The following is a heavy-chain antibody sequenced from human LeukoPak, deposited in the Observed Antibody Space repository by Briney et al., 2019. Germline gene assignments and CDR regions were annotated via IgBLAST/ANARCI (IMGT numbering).Heavy chain of an antibody. CDR2: IYYSGST. CDR1: GGSISSYY. CDR3: ARAASDFWSGYYYYYMDV. V-gene: IGHV4-59*01. Sequence: PSETLSLTCTVSGGSISSYYWGWIRQPPGKGLEWIGYIYYSGSTNYNPSLKSRVTISVDTSKNQFSLKLSSVTAADTAVYYCARAASDFWSGYYYYYMDVWGKGTTVTVSS. J-gene: IGHJ6*03. D-gene: IGHD3-3*01.